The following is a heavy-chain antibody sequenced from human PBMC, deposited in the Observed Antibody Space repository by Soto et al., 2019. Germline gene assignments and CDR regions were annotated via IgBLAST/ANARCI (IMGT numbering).Heavy chain of an antibody. CDR2: LIPIFGTA. J-gene: IGHJ6*02. CDR1: GGTFSSYA. CDR3: ARRGIDTAMVTARAWYYYGMYF. D-gene: IGHD5-18*01. Sequence: QVQLVQSGAEVKKPGSSVKVSCKASGGTFSSYAISWVRQAPVQGLEWMGGLIPIFGTANYARKFQGRVTTTGDESTGTANLELSSLRSEDAAVYCCARRGIDTAMVTARAWYYYGMYFWGQGTTVTVS. V-gene: IGHV1-69*01.